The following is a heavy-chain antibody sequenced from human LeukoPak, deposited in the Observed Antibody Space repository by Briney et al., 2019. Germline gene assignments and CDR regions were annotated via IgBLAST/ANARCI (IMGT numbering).Heavy chain of an antibody. Sequence: ASVNVSCKASGGTFSSYAISWVRQAPGQGLEWMGIINPSGGSTSYAQKFQGRVTMTRDTSTSTVYMELSSLRSEDTAVYYCASGTSYGGNNYDYWGQGTLVTVSS. V-gene: IGHV1-46*01. J-gene: IGHJ4*02. CDR2: INPSGGST. CDR1: GGTFSSYA. D-gene: IGHD4-23*01. CDR3: ASGTSYGGNNYDY.